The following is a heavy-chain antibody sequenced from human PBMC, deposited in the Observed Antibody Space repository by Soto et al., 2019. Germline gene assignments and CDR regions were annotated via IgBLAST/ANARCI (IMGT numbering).Heavy chain of an antibody. CDR1: GYTFTSYD. CDR3: ARGPGYFDWLLYPKAWFDP. CDR2: MNPNSGNT. J-gene: IGHJ5*02. Sequence: ASVKVSCTASGYTFTSYDINWVRQATGQGLEWMGWMNPNSGNTGYAQKFQGRVTMTRNTSISTAYMELSSLRSEDTAVYYCARGPGYFDWLLYPKAWFDPWGQGTLVTVSS. D-gene: IGHD3-9*01. V-gene: IGHV1-8*01.